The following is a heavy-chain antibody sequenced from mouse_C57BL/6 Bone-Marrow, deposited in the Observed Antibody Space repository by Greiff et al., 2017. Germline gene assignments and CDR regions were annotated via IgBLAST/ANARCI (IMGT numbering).Heavy chain of an antibody. D-gene: IGHD1-1*01. CDR1: GYTFTNYW. CDR3: ARWDYYGSSYWYFDV. Sequence: VKLVESGAELVRPGTSVKMSCKASGYTFTNYWIGWAKQRPGHGLEWIGDIYPGGGYTNYNEKFKGKATLTADKSSSTAYMQFSSLTSEDSAIYYCARWDYYGSSYWYFDVWGTGTTVTVSS. CDR2: IYPGGGYT. V-gene: IGHV1-63*01. J-gene: IGHJ1*03.